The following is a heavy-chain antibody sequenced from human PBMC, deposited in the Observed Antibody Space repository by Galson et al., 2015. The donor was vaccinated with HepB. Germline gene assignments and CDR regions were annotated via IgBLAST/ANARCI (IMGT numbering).Heavy chain of an antibody. CDR1: GFTFSSYA. D-gene: IGHD3-10*01. CDR3: ATRARAVHFDY. CDR2: ISYDGSNK. Sequence: SLRLSCAASGFTFSSYATHWVRQAPGKGLEWVAVISYDGSNKYYADSVKGRFTISRDNSKNTLYLQMNSLRAEDTAVYYCATRARAVHFDYWGQGTLVTVSS. V-gene: IGHV3-30-3*01. J-gene: IGHJ4*02.